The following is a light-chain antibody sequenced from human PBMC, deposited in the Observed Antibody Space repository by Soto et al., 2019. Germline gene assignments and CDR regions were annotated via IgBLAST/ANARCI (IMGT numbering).Light chain of an antibody. CDR3: QQRSNWPT. Sequence: EIVLTQSPATLSLSPGERATLSCRASQSVSSYLAWYQQKPGQAPRLLIYDASNRATGIPARFSGSGSGTDFTLTISSIEAEYYAVYYCQQRSNWPTFGQGTKLEIK. J-gene: IGKJ2*01. CDR2: DAS. V-gene: IGKV3-11*01. CDR1: QSVSSY.